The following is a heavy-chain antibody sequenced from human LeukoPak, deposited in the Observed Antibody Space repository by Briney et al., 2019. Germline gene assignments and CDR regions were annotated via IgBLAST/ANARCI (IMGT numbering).Heavy chain of an antibody. CDR1: GYTFTGYY. Sequence: ASVKVSCKASGYTFTGYYMHWVRQAPGQGLEWMGWINPNSGGTNYAQKFQGRVTMTRDTTISTAYMELSRLRSDDTAVYYCARGPYSGWSSPLNYWGQGTLVTVSS. D-gene: IGHD6-19*01. CDR3: ARGPYSGWSSPLNY. CDR2: INPNSGGT. J-gene: IGHJ4*02. V-gene: IGHV1-2*02.